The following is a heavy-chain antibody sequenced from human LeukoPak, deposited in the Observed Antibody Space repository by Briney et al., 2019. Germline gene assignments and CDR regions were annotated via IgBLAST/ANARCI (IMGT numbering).Heavy chain of an antibody. V-gene: IGHV1-2*02. J-gene: IGHJ4*02. CDR3: STEDKYCSTTTCDNY. CDR1: GYSFTGYY. CDR2: IDTNGGGT. Sequence: ASVKVSCKASGYSFTGYYMHWVRQAPGQGLEWLGYIDTNGGGTNYEQRFQGRVTMTRDTSISTAYMELSRLTSDDSAVYYCSTEDKYCSTTTCDNYWGQGTLVTVSS. D-gene: IGHD2-2*02.